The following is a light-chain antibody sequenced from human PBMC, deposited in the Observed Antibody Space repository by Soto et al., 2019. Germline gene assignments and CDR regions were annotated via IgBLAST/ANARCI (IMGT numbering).Light chain of an antibody. V-gene: IGLV2-14*01. CDR3: SSYTSSSTLNYV. CDR2: EVS. J-gene: IGLJ1*01. Sequence: QSVLTQPASVSGSPGQSITISCTGTSSDIGNYNYVSWYQQHPGKAPKLVIYEVSNRPSGVSNRFSGSKSGNTASLTISGLQAEDEADYYCSSYTSSSTLNYVFGTGTKVTVL. CDR1: SSDIGNYNY.